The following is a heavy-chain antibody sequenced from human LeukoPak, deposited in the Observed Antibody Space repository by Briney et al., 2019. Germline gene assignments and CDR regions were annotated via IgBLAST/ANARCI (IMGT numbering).Heavy chain of an antibody. J-gene: IGHJ4*02. CDR1: GFTFSIYA. Sequence: PGGSLRLSCAASGFTFSIYAMSWVRQAPGKGLEWVSGISGSGSTNYADSVKGRFTISRDNSKNTLYLQMNSLRAEDTAVYYCAKSYGSGSLTFDYWGQGTLVTVSS. CDR2: ISGSGST. D-gene: IGHD3-10*01. CDR3: AKSYGSGSLTFDY. V-gene: IGHV3-23*01.